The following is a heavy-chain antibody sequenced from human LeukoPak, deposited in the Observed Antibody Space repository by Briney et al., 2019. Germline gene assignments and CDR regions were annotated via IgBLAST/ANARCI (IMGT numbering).Heavy chain of an antibody. CDR2: ISSSSSYI. D-gene: IGHD5-12*01. CDR3: ARKGGGYYFDY. J-gene: IGHJ4*02. CDR1: GFTFSSYS. Sequence: GGSLRLSCAACGFTFSSYSMNWVRQAPGKGLEWVSSISSSSSYIYYADSVKGRFTISRDNAKNSLYLQMNSLRAEDTAVYYCARKGGGYYFDYWGQGTLVTVSS. V-gene: IGHV3-21*01.